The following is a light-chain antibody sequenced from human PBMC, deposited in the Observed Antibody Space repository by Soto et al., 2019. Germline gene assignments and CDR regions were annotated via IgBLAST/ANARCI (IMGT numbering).Light chain of an antibody. CDR1: QSVSSY. V-gene: IGKV3-11*01. CDR2: DAS. CDR3: QQRTKWPVT. J-gene: IGKJ4*01. Sequence: EIVLTQSPATLSLSPGERATLYCRASQSVSSYLVWYQQKPGQAPRVLISDASNRATGIPARFSGSGSGKDFTLNISNIEPEDFAFYYCQQRTKWPVTFGGGTKVEIK.